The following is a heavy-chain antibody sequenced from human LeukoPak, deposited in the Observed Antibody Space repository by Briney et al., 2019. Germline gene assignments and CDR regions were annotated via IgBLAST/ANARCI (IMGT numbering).Heavy chain of an antibody. D-gene: IGHD1-1*01. CDR2: IYHSGNT. J-gene: IGHJ4*02. CDR1: GGSISSGGYY. V-gene: IGHV4-30-2*01. Sequence: SQTLSLTCIVSGGSISSGGYYWSWIRQPPGKGLEWIGYIYHSGNTHYSASFKSRVTILVDRSKNEFSLKLSSVTAADTAVYFCAREVAANYYFDYWGQGTLVTVSS. CDR3: AREVAANYYFDY.